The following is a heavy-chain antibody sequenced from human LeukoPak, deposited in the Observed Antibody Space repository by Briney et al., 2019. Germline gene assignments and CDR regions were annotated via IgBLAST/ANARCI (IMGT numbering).Heavy chain of an antibody. CDR2: VYNRGST. V-gene: IGHV4-59*01. CDR3: ARAVKAVTGILDY. CDR1: GDSISSFF. Sequence: SETLSLTCTVSGDSISSFFWSWIRQPPGKGLEWIGYVYNRGSTIYNPSLKSRVTISQDTSKNQFSLRLSSVTAADTAVYYCARAVKAVTGILDYWGQGTLVTVSS. J-gene: IGHJ4*02. D-gene: IGHD6-19*01.